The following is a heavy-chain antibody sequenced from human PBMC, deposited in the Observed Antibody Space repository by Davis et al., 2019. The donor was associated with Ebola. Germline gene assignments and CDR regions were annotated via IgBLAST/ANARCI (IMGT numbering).Heavy chain of an antibody. CDR1: GFTFHDYD. J-gene: IGHJ4*02. Sequence: PGGSLRLSCAASGFTFHDYDMHWVRQAPGKGLEWVSGISWDSGRIGYADSVKGRFTISRDNAKNSLYLQMNTLRAEDTAVYFCARSPWFGELLYYFDYWGQGTLVTVSS. CDR3: ARSPWFGELLYYFDY. D-gene: IGHD3-10*01. CDR2: ISWDSGRI. V-gene: IGHV3-9*01.